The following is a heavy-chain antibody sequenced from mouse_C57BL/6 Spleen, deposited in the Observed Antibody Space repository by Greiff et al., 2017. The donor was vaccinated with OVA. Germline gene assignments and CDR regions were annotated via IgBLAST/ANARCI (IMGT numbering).Heavy chain of an antibody. D-gene: IGHD2-3*01. J-gene: IGHJ1*03. CDR1: GFSFNTYA. V-gene: IGHV10-1*01. Sequence: EVQLVESGGGLVQPKGSLKLSCAASGFSFNTYAMNWVRQAPGKGLEWVARIRSKSNNYATYYADSVKDRFTISRDDSESMLYLQMNNLKTEDTAMYYCVRCYDGYGWYFDVWGTGTTVTVSS. CDR2: IRSKSNNYAT. CDR3: VRCYDGYGWYFDV.